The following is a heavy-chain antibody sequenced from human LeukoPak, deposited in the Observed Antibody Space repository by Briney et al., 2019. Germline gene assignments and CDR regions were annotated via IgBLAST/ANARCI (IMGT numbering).Heavy chain of an antibody. V-gene: IGHV4-59*01. CDR1: GGSISTYY. CDR2: IYYSGSA. CDR3: ARAILSGYPDS. Sequence: SETLSLTCSVSGGSISTYYWTWIRQPPGKGLEWIGYIYYSGSANYNPSLKSRVTISLDTSKNQFSLKLSSVTAADTAVYYCARAILSGYPDSWGQGTLVIVFS. D-gene: IGHD3-3*01. J-gene: IGHJ4*02.